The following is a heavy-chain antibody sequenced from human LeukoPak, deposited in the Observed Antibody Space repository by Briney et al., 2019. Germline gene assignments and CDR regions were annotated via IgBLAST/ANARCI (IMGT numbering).Heavy chain of an antibody. CDR3: ARDPPWTYPPYGMDV. J-gene: IGHJ6*02. D-gene: IGHD3/OR15-3a*01. CDR2: ISYDGSNK. V-gene: IGHV3-30-3*01. CDR1: GFTFSSYA. Sequence: PGGSLRLSCAASGFTFSSYAMHWVRQAPGKGLEWVAVISYDGSNKYYADSVKGRFTISRDNSKNTLYLQMNSLRAEDTAVYYCARDPPWTYPPYGMDVWGQGTTVTVSS.